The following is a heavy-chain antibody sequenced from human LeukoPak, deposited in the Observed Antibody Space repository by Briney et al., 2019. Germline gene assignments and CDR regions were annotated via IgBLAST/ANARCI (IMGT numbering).Heavy chain of an antibody. Sequence: GASVKVSCKASGYTFTGYYMHWVRQAPGQGLEWMGWINPNSGGTNYAQKFQGRVTMTRDTSISTAYMELSRLRSDDTAVYYCARNDFWSGRILAHYGVYWGQGTLVTVSS. CDR2: INPNSGGT. V-gene: IGHV1-2*02. J-gene: IGHJ4*02. CDR1: GYTFTGYY. CDR3: ARNDFWSGRILAHYGVY. D-gene: IGHD3-3*01.